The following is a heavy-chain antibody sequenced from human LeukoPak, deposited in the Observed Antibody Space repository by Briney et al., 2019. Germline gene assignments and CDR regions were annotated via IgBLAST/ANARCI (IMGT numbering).Heavy chain of an antibody. V-gene: IGHV4-31*03. CDR3: ARAFIVVVVAATPYFDY. Sequence: SQTLSLTCTVSGGSISRGGYYWSWIRQHPGRGLEWIGYVYYSGSTYYNPSLKSRVTISVDTSKNQFSLKLSSVTAADTAVYYCARAFIVVVVAATPYFDYWGQGTLFTVSS. CDR2: VYYSGST. J-gene: IGHJ4*02. CDR1: GGSISRGGYY. D-gene: IGHD2-15*01.